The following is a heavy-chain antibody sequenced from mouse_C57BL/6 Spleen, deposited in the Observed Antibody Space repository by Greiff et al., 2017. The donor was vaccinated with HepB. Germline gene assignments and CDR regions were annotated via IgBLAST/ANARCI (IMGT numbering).Heavy chain of an antibody. CDR3: ARDREYYGSSYVWYFDV. D-gene: IGHD1-1*01. J-gene: IGHJ1*03. CDR2: INYDGSST. Sequence: DVQLVESEGGLVQPGSSMKLSCTASGFTFSDYYMAWVRQVPEKGLEWVANINYDGSSTYYLDSLKSRFIISRDNAKNILYLQMSSLKSEDTATYYCARDREYYGSSYVWYFDVGGTGTTVTVSS. V-gene: IGHV5-16*01. CDR1: GFTFSDYY.